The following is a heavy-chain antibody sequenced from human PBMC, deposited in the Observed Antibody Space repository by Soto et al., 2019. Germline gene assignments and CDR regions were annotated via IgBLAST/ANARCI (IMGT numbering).Heavy chain of an antibody. CDR2: INPNSGGT. V-gene: IGHV1-2*02. J-gene: IGHJ4*02. Sequence: ASVKVSCKASGYTFTGYYMHWVRQAPGQGLEWMGWINPNSGGTNYAQKFQGRVTMTRDTSISTAYMELSRLRSDDTAVYYCATRTIYSYGYVGDYWGQGTLVTVSS. D-gene: IGHD5-18*01. CDR3: ATRTIYSYGYVGDY. CDR1: GYTFTGYY.